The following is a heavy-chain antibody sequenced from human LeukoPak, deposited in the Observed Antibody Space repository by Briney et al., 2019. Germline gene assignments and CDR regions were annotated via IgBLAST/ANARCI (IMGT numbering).Heavy chain of an antibody. CDR1: GGSISSGGYY. Sequence: SETLSLTCTVSGGSISSGGYYWSWIRQHPGKGLEWIGYIYYSGSTYYNPSLKSRVTISVDTSKNQFSLKVSSVTAADTAVYYCARGRSNYYGMDVWGQGTTVTVSS. V-gene: IGHV4-31*03. CDR3: ARGRSNYYGMDV. CDR2: IYYSGST. J-gene: IGHJ6*02. D-gene: IGHD1-26*01.